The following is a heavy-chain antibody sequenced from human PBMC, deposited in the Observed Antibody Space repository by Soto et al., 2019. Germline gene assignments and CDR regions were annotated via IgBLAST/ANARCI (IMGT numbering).Heavy chain of an antibody. J-gene: IGHJ5*01. D-gene: IGHD3-9*01. CDR3: AKGPPYFELLGHHPDVLSCPTRRSTDS. CDR2: ISYDGSNQ. Sequence: SWQATGYTVTGCYMHWVRQAPGKGLEWVAVISYDGSNQYYADSVKGRFTISRANSKNTLYLQMISLGAEDTAVYYCAKGPPYFELLGHHPDVLSCPTRRSTDS. CDR1: GYTVTGCY. V-gene: IGHV3-30*18.